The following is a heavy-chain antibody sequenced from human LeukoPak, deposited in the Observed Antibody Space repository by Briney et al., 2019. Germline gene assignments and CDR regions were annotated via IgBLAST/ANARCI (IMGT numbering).Heavy chain of an antibody. Sequence: PSETLSLTCAVYGGSFSAYYWSWIRQPPGKGLEWIGSIYHSGSTYYNPSLKSRVTISIDTSKNQFSLKLSSVTAADTAVYYCARVGNSTGYWGQGTLVTVSS. V-gene: IGHV4-34*01. CDR2: IYHSGST. D-gene: IGHD6-25*01. CDR1: GGSFSAYY. J-gene: IGHJ4*02. CDR3: ARVGNSTGY.